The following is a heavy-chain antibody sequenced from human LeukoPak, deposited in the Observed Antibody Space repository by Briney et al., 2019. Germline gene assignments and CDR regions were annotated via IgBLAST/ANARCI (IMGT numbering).Heavy chain of an antibody. J-gene: IGHJ4*02. Sequence: GGSLRLSCAASGFTFSSYSMNWVRQAPGKGLEWVSSISSSSSYIYYADSVKGRFTIPRGNAKNSLYLQMNSLRAEDTAVYYCARVKQQLVFDYWGQGTLVTVSS. CDR3: ARVKQQLVFDY. CDR1: GFTFSSYS. D-gene: IGHD6-13*01. V-gene: IGHV3-21*01. CDR2: ISSSSSYI.